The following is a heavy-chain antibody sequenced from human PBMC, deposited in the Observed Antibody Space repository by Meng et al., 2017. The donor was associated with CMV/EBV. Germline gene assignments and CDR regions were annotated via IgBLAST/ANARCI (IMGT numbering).Heavy chain of an antibody. V-gene: IGHV3-23*01. CDR3: AKDHIRTPAEYFQH. J-gene: IGHJ1*01. D-gene: IGHD2-21*01. CDR1: GFTSSSYA. Sequence: GESLKISCAASGFTSSSYAMSWVRQAPGKGLEWVSAISGSGGSTYYADSVKGRFTISRDNSKNTLYLQMNSLRAEDTAVYYCAKDHIRTPAEYFQHWGQGTLVTVSS. CDR2: ISGSGGST.